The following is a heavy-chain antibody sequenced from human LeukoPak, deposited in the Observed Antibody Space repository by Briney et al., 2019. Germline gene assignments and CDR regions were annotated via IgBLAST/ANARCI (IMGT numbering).Heavy chain of an antibody. V-gene: IGHV4-59*01. J-gene: IGHJ2*01. D-gene: IGHD5-24*01. CDR3: ARDGRRDGSISWYFDL. Sequence: PSETLSLTCTVSGGSISSYYWSWIRQPPGKGPEWIGYIYYSGSTNYNPSLKSRVTMSVDTSKNQFSLKLSSVTAADTAVYYCARDGRRDGSISWYFDLWGRGTLVTVSS. CDR2: IYYSGST. CDR1: GGSISSYY.